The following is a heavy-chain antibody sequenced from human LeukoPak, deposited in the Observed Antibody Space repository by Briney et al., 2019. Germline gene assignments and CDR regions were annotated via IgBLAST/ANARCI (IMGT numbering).Heavy chain of an antibody. D-gene: IGHD3-3*01. CDR3: ARWRGAQSEFDY. CDR1: GFIFSSYS. V-gene: IGHV3-7*01. CDR2: LKESGIEK. Sequence: GGSLRLSCAGSGFIFSSYSMGWIRQAPGKGLEFVAHLKESGIEKEYVDSVEGRFTISRDNGKNSLYLQMNSLRAEDTALYFCARWRGAQSEFDYWGQGTHVIVSS. J-gene: IGHJ4*02.